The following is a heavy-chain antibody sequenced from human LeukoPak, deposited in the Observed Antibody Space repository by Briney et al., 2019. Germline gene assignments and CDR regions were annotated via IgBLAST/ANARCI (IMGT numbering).Heavy chain of an antibody. J-gene: IGHJ3*02. D-gene: IGHD3-3*01. V-gene: IGHV3-21*04. CDR2: ISSSSSYI. CDR3: AKGVTIFGVVITDAFDI. CDR1: GFTFSSYS. Sequence: GGSLRLSCAASGFTFSSYSMNWVRQAPGKGLEWVSSISSSSSYIYYADSVKGRFTISRDNAKNSLYLQMNSLRAEDMALYYCAKGVTIFGVVITDAFDIWGQGTMVTVSS.